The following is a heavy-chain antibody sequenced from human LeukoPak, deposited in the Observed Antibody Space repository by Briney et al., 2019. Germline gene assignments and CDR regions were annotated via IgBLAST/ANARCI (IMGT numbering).Heavy chain of an antibody. D-gene: IGHD3-22*01. Sequence: SETLSLTCTASGGSISSYYWSWIRQPPGKGLEWIGYIYTSGSTNYNPSLKSRVTISVDTSKNQFSLKLSSVTAADTAVYYCARLGDSSGYSLFDYWGQGTLVTVSS. CDR3: ARLGDSSGYSLFDY. CDR2: IYTSGST. CDR1: GGSISSYY. J-gene: IGHJ4*02. V-gene: IGHV4-4*09.